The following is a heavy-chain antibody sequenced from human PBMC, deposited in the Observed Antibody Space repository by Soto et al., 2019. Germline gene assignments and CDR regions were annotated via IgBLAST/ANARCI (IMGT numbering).Heavy chain of an antibody. CDR2: ISSSSSYI. CDR1: GFTFSSYS. CDR3: ARDRFDIVATYGMDV. V-gene: IGHV3-21*01. D-gene: IGHD5-12*01. J-gene: IGHJ6*02. Sequence: PGGSLRLSCAASGFTFSSYSMNWVRQAPGKGLEWVSSISSSSSYIYYADSVKGRFTISRDNAKNSLYLQMNSLRAEDTAVYYCARDRFDIVATYGMDVWGQGTTVTVSS.